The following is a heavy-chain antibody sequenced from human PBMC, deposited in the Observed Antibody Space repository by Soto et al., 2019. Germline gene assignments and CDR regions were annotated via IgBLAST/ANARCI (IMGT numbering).Heavy chain of an antibody. CDR2: ICLVDADT. D-gene: IGHD4-17*01. J-gene: IGHJ4*02. CDR1: GYSLTRHW. V-gene: IGHV5-51*01. Sequence: GETLKISCTGSGYSLTRHWIGWARQMPEKGREGMGGICLVDADTRYIPACQGQVTISADKSISTAYLQWSRLKAADTARYYGATRDGDDGVDYYLDDWGPATLVTV. CDR3: ATRDGDDGVDYYLDD.